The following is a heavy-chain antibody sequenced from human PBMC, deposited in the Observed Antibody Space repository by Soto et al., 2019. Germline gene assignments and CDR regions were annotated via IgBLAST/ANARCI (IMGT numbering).Heavy chain of an antibody. V-gene: IGHV4-30-4*01. CDR3: ARDFKRYRYYFDY. CDR1: GDSISSGDYY. Sequence: PSETLSLTCTVSGDSISSGDYYWSWIRQPPGKGLEWIGCIYYSGNTYYNPSLKRRFSISVDTSKNQFSLQLSSVTVADTAVYYCARDFKRYRYYFDYWGQGTLVTVSS. CDR2: IYYSGNT. D-gene: IGHD2-2*02. J-gene: IGHJ4*02.